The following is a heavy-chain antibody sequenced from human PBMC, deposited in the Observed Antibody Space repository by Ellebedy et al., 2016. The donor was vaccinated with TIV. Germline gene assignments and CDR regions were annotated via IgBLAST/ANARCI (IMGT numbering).Heavy chain of an antibody. V-gene: IGHV3-23*01. CDR3: AKSRVGDCPGDCQLRDTWFNS. J-gene: IGHJ5*01. CDR1: GFTFSNFA. Sequence: GESLKISXTASGFTFSNFAMNWVRQAPGKGLEWVSAIGSSGDKTYHVDSVKGRFTISRDNSKNTLFLQMDSLRAEDTAVYYCAKSRVGDCPGDCQLRDTWFNSWGQGTLVTVSS. CDR2: IGSSGDKT. D-gene: IGHD2-21*01.